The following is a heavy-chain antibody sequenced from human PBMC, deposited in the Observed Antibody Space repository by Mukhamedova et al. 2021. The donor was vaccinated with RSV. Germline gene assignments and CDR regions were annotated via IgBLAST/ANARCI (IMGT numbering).Heavy chain of an antibody. Sequence: VSYISSSSSTIYYADSVKVRFTISRDNAKNSLYLQMNSLRAEDTAVYYCARATGGYATYWVEGTLVTASS. CDR2: ISSSSSTI. J-gene: IGHJ4*02. CDR3: ARATGGYATY. D-gene: IGHD6-19*01. V-gene: IGHV3-48*04.